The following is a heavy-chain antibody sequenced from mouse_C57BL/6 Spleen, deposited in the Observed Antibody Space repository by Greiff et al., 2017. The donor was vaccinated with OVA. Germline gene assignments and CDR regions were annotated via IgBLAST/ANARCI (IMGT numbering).Heavy chain of an antibody. CDR2: IWGVGST. Sequence: VKLMESGPGLVAPSQSLSITCTVSGFSLTSYGVDWVRQSPGKGLEWLGVIWGVGSTNYNSALKSRLSISKDNSKSQVFLKMNSLQTDDTAMYYCASEDSSGSFAYWGQGTLVTVSA. CDR3: ASEDSSGSFAY. CDR1: GFSLTSYG. V-gene: IGHV2-6*01. J-gene: IGHJ3*01. D-gene: IGHD3-2*02.